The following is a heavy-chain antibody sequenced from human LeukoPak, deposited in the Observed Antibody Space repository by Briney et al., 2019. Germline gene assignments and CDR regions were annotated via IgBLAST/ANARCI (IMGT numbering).Heavy chain of an antibody. J-gene: IGHJ6*03. CDR2: ISYDGSNK. Sequence: PGRPLRLSCAASGFTFSSYAMHWVRQAPGKGLEWVAVISYDGSNKYYADSVKGRFTISRDNSKNTLYLQMNSLRAEDTAVYYCAKGPRLGTMIVVVTPYWDYMDVWGKGTTVTISS. V-gene: IGHV3-30*04. CDR1: GFTFSSYA. CDR3: AKGPRLGTMIVVVTPYWDYMDV. D-gene: IGHD3-22*01.